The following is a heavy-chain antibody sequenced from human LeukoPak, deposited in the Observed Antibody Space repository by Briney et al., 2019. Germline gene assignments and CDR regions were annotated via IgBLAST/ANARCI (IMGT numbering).Heavy chain of an antibody. Sequence: ASVKVSCKASGYTFTGYYMHWVRQAPGQGLEWMGWINPNSGGTNYAQKFQGRVTMTRDTSISTAYMGLSRLRSDDTAVYYCARDRTQTGYSSGWYHDYWGKGTLVTVSS. J-gene: IGHJ4*02. D-gene: IGHD6-19*01. CDR1: GYTFTGYY. V-gene: IGHV1-2*02. CDR2: INPNSGGT. CDR3: ARDRTQTGYSSGWYHDY.